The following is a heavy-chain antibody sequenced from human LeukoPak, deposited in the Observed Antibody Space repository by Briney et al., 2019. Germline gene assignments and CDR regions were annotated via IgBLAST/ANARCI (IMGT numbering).Heavy chain of an antibody. D-gene: IGHD6-19*01. CDR2: VWDDGSSQ. CDR3: AKDQWNPDY. Sequence: GRSLRLSCAASGFTFSSYGMHWVRQAPGKGLEWVAVVWDDGSSQNYADSVKGRFTISRDDSKNMLYLQMNSLRAEDTAVYYCAKDQWNPDYWGQGTLVSVSS. CDR1: GFTFSSYG. V-gene: IGHV3-33*06. J-gene: IGHJ4*02.